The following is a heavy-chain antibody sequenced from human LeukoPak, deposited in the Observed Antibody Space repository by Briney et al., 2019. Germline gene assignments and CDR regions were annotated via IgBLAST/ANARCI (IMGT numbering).Heavy chain of an antibody. J-gene: IGHJ5*02. V-gene: IGHV4-34*01. CDR1: GGSFSGYY. Sequence: PSGTLSLTCAVYGGSFSGYYWSWMRQPPGKGLEWIGEINHSGSTNYNPSLKSRVTISVDTSKNQFSLKLSSVTAADTAVYYCARVRRGWYLDPWGQGTLVTVSS. CDR3: ARVRRGWYLDP. CDR2: INHSGST. D-gene: IGHD6-19*01.